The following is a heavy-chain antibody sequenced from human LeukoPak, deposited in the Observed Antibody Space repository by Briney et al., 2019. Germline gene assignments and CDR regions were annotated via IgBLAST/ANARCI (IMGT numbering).Heavy chain of an antibody. V-gene: IGHV3-30*19. D-gene: IGHD2-15*01. CDR2: ISYDGSNK. Sequence: GGSLRLSCAASGFTFSNHGMHWVRQAPGKGLEWVAVISYDGSNKYYADSVKGRFTISRDNSKNTLYLQMNSLRAEDTAVYYCASALKYIVWGQGTLVTLSS. CDR1: GFTFSNHG. J-gene: IGHJ4*02. CDR3: ASALKYIV.